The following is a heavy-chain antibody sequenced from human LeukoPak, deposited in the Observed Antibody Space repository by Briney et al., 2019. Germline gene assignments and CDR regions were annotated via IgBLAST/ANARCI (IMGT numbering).Heavy chain of an antibody. D-gene: IGHD3-16*02. CDR3: ARVPAGVIGMKDAFDI. Sequence: GGSLRLSCAASGFTFSSYGMHWVRQAPGKWLEWVAFIRYDGSNKYYADSVKGRFTISRHNAKNSLYLQMNSLRAEDTAVYYCARVPAGVIGMKDAFDIWGQGTMVTVSS. J-gene: IGHJ3*02. V-gene: IGHV3-30*02. CDR2: IRYDGSNK. CDR1: GFTFSSYG.